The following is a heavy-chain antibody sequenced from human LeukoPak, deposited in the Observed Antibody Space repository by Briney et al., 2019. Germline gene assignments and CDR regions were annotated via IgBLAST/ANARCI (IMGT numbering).Heavy chain of an antibody. CDR3: AKEMATILGRYYYYGMDV. D-gene: IGHD5-24*01. V-gene: IGHV3-23*01. J-gene: IGHJ6*02. CDR2: ISGSGGST. Sequence: GGSLRLSCAASGFTFSNYAMSWVRQAPGKGLEWVSAISGSGGSTYYADSVKGRFTTSRDNSKNTLYLQMNSLRAEDTAVYYCAKEMATILGRYYYYGMDVWGQGTTVTVSS. CDR1: GFTFSNYA.